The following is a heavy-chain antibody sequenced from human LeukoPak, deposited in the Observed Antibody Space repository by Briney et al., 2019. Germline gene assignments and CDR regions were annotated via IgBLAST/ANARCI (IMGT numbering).Heavy chain of an antibody. D-gene: IGHD6-6*01. CDR3: ARGVRNSSSLGPRYYYYYMDV. Sequence: SVKVSCKASGYTFTSYDINWVRQATGQGLEWMGGIIPIFGTANYAQKFQGRVTITTDESTSTAYMELSSLRSEDTAVYYCARGVRNSSSLGPRYYYYYMDVWGKGTTVTVSS. J-gene: IGHJ6*03. V-gene: IGHV1-69*05. CDR2: IIPIFGTA. CDR1: GYTFTSYD.